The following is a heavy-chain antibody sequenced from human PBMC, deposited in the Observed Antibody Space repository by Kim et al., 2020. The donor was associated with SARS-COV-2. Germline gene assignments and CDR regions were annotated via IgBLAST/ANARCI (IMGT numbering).Heavy chain of an antibody. CDR3: AREFIGATGGFDY. CDR2: ISSTSSTI. V-gene: IGHV3-48*02. J-gene: IGHJ4*02. CDR1: GLTFRTYS. D-gene: IGHD2-8*02. Sequence: GGSLRLSCAASGLTFRTYSMNWVRQAPGKGLEWVSYISSTSSTIFYADSVKGRFTISRDNAKNSLYLQMNSLRDEDTAVYYCAREFIGATGGFDYWGQGTLVTVSS.